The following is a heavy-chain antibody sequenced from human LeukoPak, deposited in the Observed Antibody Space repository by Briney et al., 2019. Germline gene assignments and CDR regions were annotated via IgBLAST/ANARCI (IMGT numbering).Heavy chain of an antibody. CDR1: GFTFSNAW. V-gene: IGHV3-15*01. J-gene: IGHJ4*02. D-gene: IGHD3-22*01. Sequence: GGSLRLSCAASGFTFSNAWMSWVRQAPGKGLEWVGRIKSKTDGGTTDYAAPVKGRFTISRDDSKNTLYLQMNSLKTEDTAVYYCTTGLGWRLLEGPFDYWGQGTLVTVSS. CDR2: IKSKTDGGTT. CDR3: TTGLGWRLLEGPFDY.